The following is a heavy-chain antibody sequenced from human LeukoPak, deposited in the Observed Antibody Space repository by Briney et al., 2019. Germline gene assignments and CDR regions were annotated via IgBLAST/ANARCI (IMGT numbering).Heavy chain of an antibody. CDR1: GFTFSSYA. V-gene: IGHV3-23*01. J-gene: IGHJ4*02. CDR2: ISGSGGST. Sequence: GGSLRLSCAASGFTFSSYAMSWVRQALGKGLEWVSAISGSGGSTYYADSVKGRFTISRDNSKNTLCLQMNSLRAEDTAVYYCAKDSLVGATPFIFDYWGQGTLVTVSS. D-gene: IGHD1-26*01. CDR3: AKDSLVGATPFIFDY.